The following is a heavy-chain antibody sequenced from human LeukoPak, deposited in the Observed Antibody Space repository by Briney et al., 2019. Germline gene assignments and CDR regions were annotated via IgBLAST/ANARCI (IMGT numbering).Heavy chain of an antibody. CDR1: GGSMSSYY. J-gene: IGHJ4*02. V-gene: IGHV4-59*08. CDR3: ARHRVGVTRDFDY. Sequence: SETLSLTCTVSGGSMSSYYWSWIRQSPGKGLEWIGYIYYSGSSNYNPSLKSRVTVSVDTSKNQFSLKLSSVTAADTAVYYCARHRVGVTRDFDYWGQGTLVTVSS. D-gene: IGHD1-26*01. CDR2: IYYSGSS.